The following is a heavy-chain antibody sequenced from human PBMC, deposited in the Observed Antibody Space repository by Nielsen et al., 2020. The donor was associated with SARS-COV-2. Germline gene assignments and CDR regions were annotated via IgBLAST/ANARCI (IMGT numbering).Heavy chain of an antibody. Sequence: GESLKISCAASGFTFRNYGMHWVRQAPGKGLEWVAVIWYDGSNKYYIDSVKGRFTISRDNSKNTLYLQMNSLRAEDTAVYYCARDVQSHYFDCWGQGTLVTVSS. CDR3: ARDVQSHYFDC. V-gene: IGHV3-33*01. D-gene: IGHD6-6*01. CDR2: IWYDGSNK. CDR1: GFTFRNYG. J-gene: IGHJ4*02.